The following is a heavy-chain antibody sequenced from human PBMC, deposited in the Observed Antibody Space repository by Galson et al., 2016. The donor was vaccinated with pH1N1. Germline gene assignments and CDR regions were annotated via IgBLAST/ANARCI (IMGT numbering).Heavy chain of an antibody. Sequence: PRLSCAVTGFTFDGRGMGWVRQAPGKGLQWVSFISSRNDKVYYADSVKGRFTISRDDVKNSVYLQMNSLRHEDTAVYYCARDSGRETHFDYWGRGTLVTVSS. CDR3: ARDSGRETHFDY. V-gene: IGHV3-48*02. CDR1: GFTFDGRG. D-gene: IGHD6-19*01. J-gene: IGHJ4*02. CDR2: ISSRNDKV.